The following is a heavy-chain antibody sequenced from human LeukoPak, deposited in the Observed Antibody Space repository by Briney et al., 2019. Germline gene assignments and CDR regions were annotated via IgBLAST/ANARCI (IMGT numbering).Heavy chain of an antibody. V-gene: IGHV3-11*04. CDR1: GFTFSDYY. CDR3: ARSATYYYDSSGYYYY. CDR2: ISSSGSTI. Sequence: GGSLRLSCAASGFTFSDYYMSWIRQAPGKGLEWVSYISSSGSTIYYADPVKGRFTISRDNAKNSLYLQMNSLRAEDTAVYYCARSATYYYDSSGYYYYWGQGTLVTVSS. J-gene: IGHJ4*02. D-gene: IGHD3-22*01.